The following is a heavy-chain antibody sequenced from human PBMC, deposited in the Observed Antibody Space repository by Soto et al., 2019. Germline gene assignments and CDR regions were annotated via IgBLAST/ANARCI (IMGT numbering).Heavy chain of an antibody. CDR1: GGSISSYY. J-gene: IGHJ4*02. CDR2: MYYSGST. V-gene: IGHV4-59*01. D-gene: IGHD3-3*01. CDR3: ARGTFGVVKD. Sequence: QVQLQESGPGLVKPSETLSLTCTVSGGSISSYYWSWIRQPPGKGLEWIGYMYYSGSTNYNPSLKSRVTISIDTSRNQFSLRLSSVTAADTAVYYCARGTFGVVKDWGQGTLVTVSS.